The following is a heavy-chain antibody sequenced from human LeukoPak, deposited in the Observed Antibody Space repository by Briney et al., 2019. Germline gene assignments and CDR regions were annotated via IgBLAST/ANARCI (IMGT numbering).Heavy chain of an antibody. J-gene: IGHJ3*02. CDR3: ATGIVGATSAFDI. Sequence: GGSLRLSCAASGFTFSSYSMNWVRQAPGKGLEWVSSISSSSSYIYYADSVKGRFTITRDNAKNSLYLQMNSLRAEDTAVYYCATGIVGATSAFDIWGQGTMVTVS. V-gene: IGHV3-21*01. CDR2: ISSSSSYI. D-gene: IGHD1-26*01. CDR1: GFTFSSYS.